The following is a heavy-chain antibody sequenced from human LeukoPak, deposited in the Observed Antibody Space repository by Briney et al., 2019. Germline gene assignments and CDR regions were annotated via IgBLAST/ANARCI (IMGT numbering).Heavy chain of an antibody. V-gene: IGHV3-30*18. CDR2: ISSDGSNK. Sequence: GGSLRLSCAASGFTFSSYEMNWVRQAPGKGLEWVAVISSDGSNKYYADSVKGRFTISRDNSKNTLYLQMNSLRAEDTAVYYCAKSDSSGYSSDAFDIWGQGTMVTVSS. CDR1: GFTFSSYE. D-gene: IGHD3-22*01. J-gene: IGHJ3*02. CDR3: AKSDSSGYSSDAFDI.